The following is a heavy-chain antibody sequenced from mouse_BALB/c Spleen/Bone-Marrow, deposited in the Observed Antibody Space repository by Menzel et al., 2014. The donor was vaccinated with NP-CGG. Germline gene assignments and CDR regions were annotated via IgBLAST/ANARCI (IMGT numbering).Heavy chain of an antibody. D-gene: IGHD1-1*01. V-gene: IGHV5-17*02. CDR3: ARGNYGFSFYYAMDY. Sequence: DVQLVESGGGLVQPGGSRKLSCAASGFTFSSFGMHWVRQAPEKGLEWVAYISSGSSTIYYADTVKGRFTISRDNPKNTLFLQMTSLRSEDTAMYYCARGNYGFSFYYAMDYWGQGTSVTVSS. J-gene: IGHJ4*01. CDR2: ISSGSSTI. CDR1: GFTFSSFG.